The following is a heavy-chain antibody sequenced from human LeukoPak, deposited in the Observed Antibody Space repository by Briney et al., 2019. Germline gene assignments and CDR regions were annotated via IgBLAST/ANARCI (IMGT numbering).Heavy chain of an antibody. J-gene: IGHJ6*03. CDR2: INHSGST. CDR3: ARGSSSWYHEGPRRYYYYMDV. V-gene: IGHV4-34*01. Sequence: SETLSLTCAVYGGSFSDYYWSWIRQPPGKGLEWTGEINHSGSTNYNPSLKSRVTISVDTSKNQFSLKLSSVTAADTAVYYCARGSSSWYHEGPRRYYYYMDVWGKGTTVTVSS. CDR1: GGSFSDYY. D-gene: IGHD6-13*01.